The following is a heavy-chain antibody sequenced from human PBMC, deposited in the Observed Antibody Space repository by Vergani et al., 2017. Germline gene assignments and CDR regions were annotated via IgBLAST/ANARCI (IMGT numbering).Heavy chain of an antibody. CDR3: AKDGSYDSSGYPGY. D-gene: IGHD3-22*01. J-gene: IGHJ4*02. Sequence: VQLLESGGGLVQPGGSLRLSCAASGFTFSSYAMSWVRQAPGKGLEWVAVISYDGSNKYYADSVKGRFTISRDNSKNTLYLQMNSLRAEDTAVYYCAKDGSYDSSGYPGYWGQGTLVTVSS. CDR1: GFTFSSYA. CDR2: ISYDGSNK. V-gene: IGHV3-30*18.